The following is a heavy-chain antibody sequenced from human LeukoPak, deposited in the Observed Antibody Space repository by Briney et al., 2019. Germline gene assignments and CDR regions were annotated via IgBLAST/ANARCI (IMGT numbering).Heavy chain of an antibody. CDR2: IIPILGIA. V-gene: IGHV1-69*02. Sequence: GASVKVSCKASGGTFISYTISWVRQAPGQGLEWMGRIIPILGIANYAQKFQGRVTITADKSTSTAYMELSSLRSADTAVYYCARWELRDFNDAFDIWGQGTMVTVSS. J-gene: IGHJ3*02. CDR3: ARWELRDFNDAFDI. CDR1: GGTFISYT. D-gene: IGHD1-26*01.